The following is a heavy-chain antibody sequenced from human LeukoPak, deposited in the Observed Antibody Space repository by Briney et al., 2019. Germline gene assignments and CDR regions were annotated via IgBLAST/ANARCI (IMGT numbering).Heavy chain of an antibody. J-gene: IGHJ5*01. CDR1: GDSVSSNSAA. Sequence: SQTLSLTCAISGDSVSSNSAAWNWIRQSPSRGLEWQGSTYRRSKWHSDYALSVKSRITINPDTSMNQFSLQLNSVTPEDTAVYYCARIVGDSQDSWGQGTLVT. CDR3: ARIVGDSQDS. CDR2: TYRRSKWHS. D-gene: IGHD3-16*02. V-gene: IGHV6-1*01.